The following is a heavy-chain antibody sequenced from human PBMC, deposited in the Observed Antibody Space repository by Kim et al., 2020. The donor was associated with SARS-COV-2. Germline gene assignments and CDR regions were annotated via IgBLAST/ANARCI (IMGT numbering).Heavy chain of an antibody. CDR2: IYHSGST. CDR3: ARSRITMVRGVIPYYYYGMDV. V-gene: IGHV4-4*02. D-gene: IGHD3-10*01. CDR1: GGSISSSNW. J-gene: IGHJ6*02. Sequence: SETLSLTCAVSGGSISSSNWWSWVRQPPGKGLEWIGEIYHSGSTNYNPSLKSRVTISVDKSKNQFSLKLSSVTAADTAVYYCARSRITMVRGVIPYYYYGMDVWGQGTTVTVSS.